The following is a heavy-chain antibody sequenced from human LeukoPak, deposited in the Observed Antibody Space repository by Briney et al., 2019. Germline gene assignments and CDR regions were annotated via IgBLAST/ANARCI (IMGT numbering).Heavy chain of an antibody. CDR1: GYTFAGYY. V-gene: IGHV1-2*02. D-gene: IGHD4-17*01. CDR2: INSNSGGT. Sequence: GASVKVSCKASGYTFAGYYMHWVRQAPGQGLEWMGWINSNSGGTNYAQKFQGRVTMTRDTSISTAYMELSRLRSDDTAVYYCASTTMRHDYGDYFDYWGQGTLVTVSS. CDR3: ASTTMRHDYGDYFDY. J-gene: IGHJ4*02.